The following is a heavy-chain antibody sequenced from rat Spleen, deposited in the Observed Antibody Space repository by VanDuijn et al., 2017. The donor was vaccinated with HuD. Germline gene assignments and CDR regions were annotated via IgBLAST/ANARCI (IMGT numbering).Heavy chain of an antibody. CDR2: LSYDGSTT. D-gene: IGHD1-9*01. CDR3: TTDPIHTMGITRAY. V-gene: IGHV5-20*01. CDR1: GFTFSNFD. J-gene: IGHJ3*01. Sequence: EVQLVESGGGLVQPGRSMKLSCAASGFTFSNFDMAWVRRAPTKDLEWVASLSYDGSTTYYRDSVKGRFTISREIAKSTLYLRMDSLRSEDTATYYCTTDPIHTMGITRAYWGQGTLVTVSS.